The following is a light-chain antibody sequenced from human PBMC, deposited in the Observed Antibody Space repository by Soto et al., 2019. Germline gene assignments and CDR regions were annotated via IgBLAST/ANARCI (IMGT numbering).Light chain of an antibody. J-gene: IGKJ5*01. V-gene: IGKV3-20*01. Sequence: EIVLTQSPGTLSLSPGARATLSCRASQSVRNNYLAWYQQKPGQAPRLLIYDASSRATGIPDRFSGSGSGTDFTLTISRLEPEDFAVYYCQQYGSSPSTTFGQGTRLEIK. CDR3: QQYGSSPSTT. CDR1: QSVRNNY. CDR2: DAS.